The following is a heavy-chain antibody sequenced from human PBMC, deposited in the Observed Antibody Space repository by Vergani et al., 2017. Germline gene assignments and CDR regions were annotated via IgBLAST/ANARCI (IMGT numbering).Heavy chain of an antibody. D-gene: IGHD7-27*01. CDR2: IGGSGGDT. Sequence: EVQLVESGGGIVKPGGSLRLSCVASGFSFRNAWMNWVRRTPGKGLEWVSTIGGSGGDTYYANSVRGRFTISRDNSKNMLFLQMNSLRAEDTAVYYCAKDRPSNWDSRDSKNWFDLWGQGTLVTVSS. CDR3: AKDRPSNWDSRDSKNWFDL. J-gene: IGHJ5*02. CDR1: GFSFRNAW. V-gene: IGHV3-23*04.